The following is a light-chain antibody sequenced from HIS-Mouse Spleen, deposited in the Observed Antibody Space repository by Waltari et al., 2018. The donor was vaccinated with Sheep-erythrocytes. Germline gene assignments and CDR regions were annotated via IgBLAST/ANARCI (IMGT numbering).Light chain of an antibody. CDR1: QSVLYSSNNKNY. Sequence: DIVMTQSPDSLAVSLGERATINCKSSQSVLYSSNNKNYLAWYQQKPGQPPKLLIYWASTRESGVPDRFSGSGSGTDFTLKISRVEAEDVGVYYCMQALQTPLTFGQGTKLEIK. V-gene: IGKV4-1*01. CDR2: WAS. J-gene: IGKJ2*01. CDR3: MQALQTPLT.